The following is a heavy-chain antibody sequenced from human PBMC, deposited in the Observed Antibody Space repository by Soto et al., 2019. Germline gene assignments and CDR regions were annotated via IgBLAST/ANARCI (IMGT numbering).Heavy chain of an antibody. CDR2: IWYDGSNK. CDR1: GFTFSSYG. D-gene: IGHD2-15*01. J-gene: IGHJ4*02. V-gene: IGHV3-33*08. Sequence: GGSLRLSCAASGFTFSSYGMHWLRQAPGKGLEWVAVIWYDGSNKYYADSVKGRFTISRDNSKNTLYLQMNSLRAEDTAVYYCARDGYCSGGSCYSVPVFDYWGQGT. CDR3: ARDGYCSGGSCYSVPVFDY.